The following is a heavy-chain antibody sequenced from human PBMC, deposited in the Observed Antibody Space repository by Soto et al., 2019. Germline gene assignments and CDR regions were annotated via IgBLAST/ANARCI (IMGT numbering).Heavy chain of an antibody. CDR3: VREPWGFSGTWYDY. V-gene: IGHV3-74*01. CDR2: INHDGSKT. D-gene: IGHD6-13*01. Sequence: GGSLRLSCASSKFSFISYWMHWVRQVPGKGPARVSRINHDGSKTEYADSVKGRFTISRDNTKNTLYLQMNSLRVEDTAMYYCVREPWGFSGTWYDYWGQGTLVTVSS. CDR1: KFSFISYW. J-gene: IGHJ4*02.